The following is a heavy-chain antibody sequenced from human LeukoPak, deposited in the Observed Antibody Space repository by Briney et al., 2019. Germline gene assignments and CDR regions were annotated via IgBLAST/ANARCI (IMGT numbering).Heavy chain of an antibody. CDR3: ASGGFSYHH. J-gene: IGHJ5*02. D-gene: IGHD5-18*01. CDR2: IKQDGSEK. CDR1: GFTFSSYW. Sequence: GRSLRLSCAASGFTFSSYWMSWVRQAPGKGLEWVANIKQDGSEKNYVDSVKGRFTISRDNAKNSLYLQMNSLRAEDTAIYYCASGGFSYHHWGQGTLVTVSS. V-gene: IGHV3-7*01.